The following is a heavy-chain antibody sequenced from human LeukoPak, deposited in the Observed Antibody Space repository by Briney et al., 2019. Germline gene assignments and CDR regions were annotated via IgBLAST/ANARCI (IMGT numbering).Heavy chain of an antibody. CDR3: ARGINSAFDI. V-gene: IGHV6-1*01. D-gene: IGHD2-15*01. CDR2: TYYTSKWYN. J-gene: IGHJ3*02. CDR1: GDSISSNGVA. Sequence: SQTLSLTCVISGDSISSNGVAWNWIRQSPSRGLEWLGRTYYTSKWYNDNVVSVRSRIPINPDTSKNQFSLHLNSVTPEDTAVYYCARGINSAFDIWGQGTLVTVSS.